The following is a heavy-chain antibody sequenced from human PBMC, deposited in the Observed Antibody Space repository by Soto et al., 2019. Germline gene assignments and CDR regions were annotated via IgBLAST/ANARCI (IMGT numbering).Heavy chain of an antibody. J-gene: IGHJ4*02. CDR1: GFTFTSSA. Sequence: SVKVSCKASGFTFTSSAVQWVRQARGQRLEWIGWIVVGSGNTNYAQKFQERVTITRDMSTSTAYMELSSLRSEDTAVYYCAAIPGTSGSYLNFDYWGQGTLVTVSS. CDR3: AAIPGTSGSYLNFDY. V-gene: IGHV1-58*01. D-gene: IGHD1-26*01. CDR2: IVVGSGNT.